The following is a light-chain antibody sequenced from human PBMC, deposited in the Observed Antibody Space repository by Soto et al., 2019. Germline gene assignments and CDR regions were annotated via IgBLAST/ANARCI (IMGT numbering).Light chain of an antibody. V-gene: IGLV2-14*01. CDR2: EVT. J-gene: IGLJ2*01. CDR3: TSYTSGSAYVI. Sequence: QSALTQPASVSGSPGQSITISCTGTSSDISTYDYVSWYQQHPGKAPKLMIYEVTNRPSGISNRFSGSKSGNTASLTISGLQAEDEGDYHCTSYTSGSAYVIFGGGTKLTVL. CDR1: SSDISTYDY.